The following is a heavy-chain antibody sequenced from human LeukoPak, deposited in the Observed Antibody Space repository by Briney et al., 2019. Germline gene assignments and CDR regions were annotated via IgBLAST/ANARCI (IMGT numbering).Heavy chain of an antibody. CDR3: ARSGWFGEASML. Sequence: PSETLSLTCAVYGGSFSTYYWGWIRQPPGKGLECIGSIYYSGSSYYNPSLKSRVTISVDTSKNQFSLKLSSVTAADTAVYYCARSGWFGEASMLWGQGTLVTVSS. D-gene: IGHD3-10*01. J-gene: IGHJ4*02. CDR2: IYYSGSS. CDR1: GGSFSTYY. V-gene: IGHV4-39*01.